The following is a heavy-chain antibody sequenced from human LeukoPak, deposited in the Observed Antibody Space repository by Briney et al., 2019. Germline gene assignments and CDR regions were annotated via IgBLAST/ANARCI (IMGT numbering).Heavy chain of an antibody. Sequence: GASVNVSCKASGGTFSSYAISWVRPAPGQGLEWMGGIIPIFGTANYAQKFQGRVTITADESTSTAYMELSSLRSEDTAVYYCARVWSGLDAFDIWGQGTMVTVSS. J-gene: IGHJ3*02. D-gene: IGHD3-3*01. V-gene: IGHV1-69*13. CDR2: IIPIFGTA. CDR3: ARVWSGLDAFDI. CDR1: GGTFSSYA.